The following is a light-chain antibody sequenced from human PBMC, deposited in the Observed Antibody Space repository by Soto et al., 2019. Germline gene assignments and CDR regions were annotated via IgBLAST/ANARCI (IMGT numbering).Light chain of an antibody. CDR2: EVS. J-gene: IGLJ2*01. CDR3: CSYAGSYTFVV. Sequence: QSALTQPRSVSGSPGQSVTISCTVTSSEVGDYKYVSWYQQFTGKAPKLMIYEVSKRPSGVPDRFSGSKSGNTASLTISGLQADDEAEYYCCSYAGSYTFVVFGGGTKLTVL. CDR1: SSEVGDYKY. V-gene: IGLV2-11*01.